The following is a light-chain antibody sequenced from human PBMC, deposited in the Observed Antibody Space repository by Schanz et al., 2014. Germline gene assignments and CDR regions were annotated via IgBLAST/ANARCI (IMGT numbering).Light chain of an antibody. J-gene: IGLJ3*02. Sequence: QSVLTQPPSASGTPGQRVTISCSGSSSNIGRNTVNWYQQVPGTAPKLLIYSNNQRPSGVPDRFSGSKSGTSASLAITGLQPEDEAEYYCHSYDSRLEVVFGGGTKLTVL. CDR3: HSYDSRLEVV. CDR2: SNN. CDR1: SSNIGRNT. V-gene: IGLV1-44*01.